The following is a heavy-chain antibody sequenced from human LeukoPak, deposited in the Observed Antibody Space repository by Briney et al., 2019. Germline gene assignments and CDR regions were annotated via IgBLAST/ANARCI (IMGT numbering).Heavy chain of an antibody. CDR1: GFTFSIYG. CDR2: IWFDGTKK. Sequence: GGSLRLSCAASGFTFSIYGMHWVRQAPGKGLEWAALIWFDGTKKYYADSVKGRFAISRDNSKNTLYLQMNSLRAEDTAVYYCAREEATTVRGVSDYWGQGTLVTVSS. V-gene: IGHV3-33*01. J-gene: IGHJ4*02. CDR3: AREEATTVRGVSDY. D-gene: IGHD3-10*01.